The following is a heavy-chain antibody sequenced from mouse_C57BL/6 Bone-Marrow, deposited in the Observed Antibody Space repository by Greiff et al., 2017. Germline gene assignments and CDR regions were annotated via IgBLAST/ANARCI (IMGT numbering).Heavy chain of an antibody. CDR3: ARDYGSSYWYFDV. D-gene: IGHD1-1*01. Sequence: VQLQQSGAELVKPGASVKLSCKASGYTFTSYDINWVKQRPGQGLEWIGWIYPRDGSTKYNEKFKGKATLTVDTSSSTAYIELHSLTSEDSAVYFCARDYGSSYWYFDVWGTGTTVTVSS. J-gene: IGHJ1*03. CDR2: IYPRDGST. V-gene: IGHV1-85*01. CDR1: GYTFTSYD.